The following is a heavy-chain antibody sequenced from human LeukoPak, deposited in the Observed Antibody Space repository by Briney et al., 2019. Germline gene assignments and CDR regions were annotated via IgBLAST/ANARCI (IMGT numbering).Heavy chain of an antibody. Sequence: GGSLRLSCAASGFTFSSYSINWVRQAPGRGLEWFSSISSSSSVIFYSDSVKGRFTISRDNAKNSLYLQMNSLRAEDTAVYYCARGGSGATRDDTFDIWGQGTMVTVSS. CDR3: ARGGSGATRDDTFDI. J-gene: IGHJ3*02. CDR1: GFTFSSYS. V-gene: IGHV3-21*01. CDR2: ISSSSSVI. D-gene: IGHD3-16*01.